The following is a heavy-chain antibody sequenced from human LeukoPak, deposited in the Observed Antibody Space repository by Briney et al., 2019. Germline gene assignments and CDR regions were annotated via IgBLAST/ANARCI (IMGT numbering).Heavy chain of an antibody. D-gene: IGHD1-26*01. CDR2: ISGSGGST. J-gene: IGHJ4*02. Sequence: GGSLRLSCAASGFTFSSYAMSWVRQAPGKGLEWVSAISGSGGSTYYADSVKGRFTISRDNSKNTLYLQMNSLRAEDTAVYYCAKDGEGPQRELPLFDYWGQGTLVTVSS. V-gene: IGHV3-23*01. CDR3: AKDGEGPQRELPLFDY. CDR1: GFTFSSYA.